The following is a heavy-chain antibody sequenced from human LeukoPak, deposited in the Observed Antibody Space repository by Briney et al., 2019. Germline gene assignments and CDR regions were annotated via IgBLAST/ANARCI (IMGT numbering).Heavy chain of an antibody. CDR2: IIPIFGTA. V-gene: IGHV1-69*06. J-gene: IGHJ4*02. CDR1: GGTFSSYA. Sequence: SVKVSCKASGGTFSSYAISWVRQAPGQGLEWMGGIIPIFGTANYAQKFQGRVTITADKSTSTAYMELSSLRSEDTAVYYRARDRAIYYDFGGLVVNWGQGTLVTVSS. D-gene: IGHD3-3*01. CDR3: ARDRAIYYDFGGLVVN.